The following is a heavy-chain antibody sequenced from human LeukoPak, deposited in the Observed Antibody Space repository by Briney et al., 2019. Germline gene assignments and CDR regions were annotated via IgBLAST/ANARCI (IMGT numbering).Heavy chain of an antibody. J-gene: IGHJ4*02. CDR3: AKENYYGSRKNLDY. Sequence: PGGSLRLSCAASGFIFNNYAVSWVRQTPGKGLEWISAVSGSGDRTFYADSVKGRFTISRDNSKNTLFLQMNTLRADDTAVYYCAKENYYGSRKNLDYWGQGTLVTVSS. CDR1: GFIFNNYA. V-gene: IGHV3-23*01. D-gene: IGHD3-10*01. CDR2: VSGSGDRT.